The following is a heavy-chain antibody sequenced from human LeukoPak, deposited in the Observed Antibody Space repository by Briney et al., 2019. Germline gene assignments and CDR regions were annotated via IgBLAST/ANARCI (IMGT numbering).Heavy chain of an antibody. CDR2: ISGSGGST. Sequence: GGSLRLSCAAAGFTFRSYGLSGVRQAPGKGLEWVSAISGSGGSTYYADSVKGRFIISRDNSKNTLYLQMNSLRAEDTAVYYCAKGPSNFCSTSSCYVDYWGQGTLVTVSS. CDR3: AKGPSNFCSTSSCYVDY. J-gene: IGHJ4*02. CDR1: GFTFRSYG. D-gene: IGHD2-2*01. V-gene: IGHV3-23*01.